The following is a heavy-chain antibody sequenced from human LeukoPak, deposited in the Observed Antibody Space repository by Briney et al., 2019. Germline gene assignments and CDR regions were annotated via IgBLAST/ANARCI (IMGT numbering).Heavy chain of an antibody. J-gene: IGHJ6*03. D-gene: IGHD2-2*03. CDR2: IFYDGTT. V-gene: IGHV4-39*07. Sequence: SETLSLTCTVSGGPFSSTCYYWGWIRQSPGKGLEWIGSIFYDGTTYYSPSLTSRLTMSIDTSQNQFSLKLNSLTAADTAVYYCARGGGYCSSASCYGYYYYYMDVWGKGTTVTVSS. CDR3: ARGGGYCSSASCYGYYYYYMDV. CDR1: GGPFSSTCYY.